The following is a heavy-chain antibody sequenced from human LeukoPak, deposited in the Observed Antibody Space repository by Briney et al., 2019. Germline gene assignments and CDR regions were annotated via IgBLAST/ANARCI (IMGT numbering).Heavy chain of an antibody. CDR1: GYTFTDYG. CDR3: ARGNIYYDSGGYWRDEY. V-gene: IGHV1-18*01. Sequence: ASVKVSCKASGYTFTDYGFTWVRQAPGQGLEWMGWINGYNGNTNYAQNFQDRVTMTTDTSTNTAYMELRSLRSDDTAVYYCARGNIYYDSGGYWRDEYWGQGTLVAVSS. J-gene: IGHJ4*02. D-gene: IGHD3-22*01. CDR2: INGYNGNT.